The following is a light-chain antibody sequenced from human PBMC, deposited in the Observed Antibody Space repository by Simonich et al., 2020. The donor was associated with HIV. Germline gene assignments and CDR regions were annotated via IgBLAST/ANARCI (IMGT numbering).Light chain of an antibody. Sequence: DIVMTQSPDSLAVSLGERATINCKSSQSVLYSSNNKNYLAWYQQKPGQPTKLLIYWASTRVSGVPDRFSGSGSGTDFTLTISSLQAEDVAVYYCQQYYSTPRTFGQGTKVEIK. CDR1: QSVLYSSNNKNY. CDR2: WAS. V-gene: IGKV4-1*01. J-gene: IGKJ1*01. CDR3: QQYYSTPRT.